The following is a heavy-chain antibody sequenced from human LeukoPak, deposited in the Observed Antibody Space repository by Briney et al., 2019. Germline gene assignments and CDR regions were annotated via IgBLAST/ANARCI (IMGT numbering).Heavy chain of an antibody. V-gene: IGHV5-51*01. CDR1: GYHFTNHW. CDR2: IWPDDSDT. D-gene: IGHD6-6*01. J-gene: IGHJ5*02. Sequence: GESLQISFKASGYHFTNHWVAWVRQRPGEGLEWMGIIWPDDSDTRYSPSFQGLVTISVDKSIGTAHLQWRSLKASDTALYFCARHSDVPLDLWGQGTLVIVSS. CDR3: ARHSDVPLDL.